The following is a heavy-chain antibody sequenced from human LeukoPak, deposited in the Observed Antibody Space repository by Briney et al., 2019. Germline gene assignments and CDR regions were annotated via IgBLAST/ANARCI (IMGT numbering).Heavy chain of an antibody. D-gene: IGHD2-8*01. V-gene: IGHV3-23*01. CDR1: GFNFNSYT. Sequence: GGSLRLSCAASGFNFNSYTMNWVRQAPGKGLQWVANILASGSPTYYADSVKGRFIITRDNSKNTVYLQMNSLRVEDTAIYYCAKDLRPDGVDNFDHWGQGILVTVSS. CDR2: ILASGSPT. CDR3: AKDLRPDGVDNFDH. J-gene: IGHJ4*02.